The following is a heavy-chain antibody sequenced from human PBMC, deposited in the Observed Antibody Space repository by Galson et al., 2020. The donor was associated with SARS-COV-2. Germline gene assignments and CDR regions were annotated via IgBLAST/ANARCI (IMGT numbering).Heavy chain of an antibody. J-gene: IGHJ4*02. V-gene: IGHV3-30*16. CDR1: GFTFSTYT. D-gene: IGHD1-20*01. CDR3: ATDSNWNLDY. Sequence: GGSLRLSCAASGFTFSTYTMHWVRQAPGKGLEWMAVITYDGTNKFYADSVKGRFTISRDNSKNTLYLQMNSLRAEDTAFYYCATDSNWNLDYWGLGALGTVPP. CDR2: ITYDGTNK.